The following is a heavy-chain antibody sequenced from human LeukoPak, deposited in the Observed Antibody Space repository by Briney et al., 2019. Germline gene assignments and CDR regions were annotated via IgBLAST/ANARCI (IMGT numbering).Heavy chain of an antibody. Sequence: SETLSLTCTVSGGSISSYYWSWIRQPPGKGLEWIGEINHSGSTNYNPSLKRRVTISVDTSKNQFSLKLSSVTAADTAVYYCARESGMVYPYYYYMDVWGKGTTVTVSS. CDR2: INHSGST. CDR1: GGSISSYY. D-gene: IGHD2-8*01. J-gene: IGHJ6*03. V-gene: IGHV4-34*01. CDR3: ARESGMVYPYYYYMDV.